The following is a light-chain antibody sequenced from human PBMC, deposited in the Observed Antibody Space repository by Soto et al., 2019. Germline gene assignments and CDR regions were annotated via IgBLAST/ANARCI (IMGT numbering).Light chain of an antibody. V-gene: IGKV3-15*01. Sequence: IVLTQSPGTLSLSPGERATLSCRASQSVSSSNLAWYQQKPGQAPRLLIYGASTRATGIPARFSGSGSGTEFTLTISSLQSEDFAVYYCQQYNKWPPITFGQGTKVDIK. CDR1: QSVSSSN. CDR2: GAS. CDR3: QQYNKWPPIT. J-gene: IGKJ1*01.